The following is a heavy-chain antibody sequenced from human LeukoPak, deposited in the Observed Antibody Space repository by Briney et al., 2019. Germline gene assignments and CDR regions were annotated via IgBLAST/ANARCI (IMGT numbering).Heavy chain of an antibody. Sequence: PSETLSLTCAVSGYSISSGYCWGWIRQPPGKGLEWIGSIYHTGNTYYNPSLKSRVTISEDTPKNHFSLKLSSVTAADTAVYYCARDNSGSSFDYWGQGTLVTVSS. CDR2: IYHTGNT. D-gene: IGHD1-26*01. V-gene: IGHV4-38-2*02. CDR1: GYSISSGYC. J-gene: IGHJ4*02. CDR3: ARDNSGSSFDY.